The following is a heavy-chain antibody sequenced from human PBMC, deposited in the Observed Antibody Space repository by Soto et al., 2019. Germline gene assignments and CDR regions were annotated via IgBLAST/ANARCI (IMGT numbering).Heavy chain of an antibody. D-gene: IGHD3-22*01. CDR1: GGSISSYY. J-gene: IGHJ4*02. Sequence: SETLSLTCTVSGGSISSYYWSWIRQPPGKGLEWIGYIYYSGSTNYNPSLKSRVSISIDTSKNQFSLNLNSVTAADTAVYYCARGSSGYSYGWGQGILVTVSS. CDR2: IYYSGST. V-gene: IGHV4-59*01. CDR3: ARGSSGYSYG.